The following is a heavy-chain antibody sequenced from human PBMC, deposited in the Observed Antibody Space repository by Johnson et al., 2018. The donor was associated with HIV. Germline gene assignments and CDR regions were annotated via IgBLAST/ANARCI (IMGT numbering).Heavy chain of an antibody. Sequence: QEQLVESGGGLVKPGGSLRVSCAASAFTFSSYGMHWVRQAPGKGLEWVAVISSDESNKYYADSVKGRFTISRDNSKNMLYLQMNSLRAEDTAVYYCAKDKRQTAIPQRAFDIWGQGTMVTVSS. J-gene: IGHJ3*02. V-gene: IGHV3-30*18. CDR1: AFTFSSYG. CDR2: ISSDESNK. D-gene: IGHD6-25*01. CDR3: AKDKRQTAIPQRAFDI.